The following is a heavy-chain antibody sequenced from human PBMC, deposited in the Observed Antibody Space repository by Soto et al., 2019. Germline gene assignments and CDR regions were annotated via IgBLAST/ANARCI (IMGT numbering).Heavy chain of an antibody. CDR1: GYTLTELS. D-gene: IGHD1-26*01. J-gene: IGHJ4*02. V-gene: IGHV1-8*01. Sequence: ASVKVSCKVSGYTLTELSMHWARQATGQGLEWMGWMNPNSGNTGYAQKFQGRVTMTRDTSTSTVYMELSSLRSEDTAVYYCARESRSVGAPDFDYWGQGTLVTVSS. CDR2: MNPNSGNT. CDR3: ARESRSVGAPDFDY.